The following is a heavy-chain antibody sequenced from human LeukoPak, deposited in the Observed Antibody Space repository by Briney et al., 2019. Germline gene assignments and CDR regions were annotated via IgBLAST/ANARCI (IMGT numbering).Heavy chain of an antibody. D-gene: IGHD6-13*01. CDR3: ARGVFGQSRAAAGFHYFDY. J-gene: IGHJ4*02. CDR2: IYYSGST. CDR1: GGSISSSSYY. Sequence: SETLSLTCTVSGGSISSSSYYWGWIRQPPGKGLEWIGSIYYSGSTYYNPSLKSRVTISVDTSKNQFSLKLSSVTAADTAVYYCARGVFGQSRAAAGFHYFDYWGQGTLVTVSS. V-gene: IGHV4-39*07.